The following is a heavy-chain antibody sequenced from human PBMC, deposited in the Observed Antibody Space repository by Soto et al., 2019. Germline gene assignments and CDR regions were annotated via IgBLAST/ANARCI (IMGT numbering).Heavy chain of an antibody. CDR1: GFSLSTSGVG. CDR3: AHSLIGYYYDSSGSNWFDP. CDR2: IYWDDDK. V-gene: IGHV2-5*02. J-gene: IGHJ5*02. D-gene: IGHD3-22*01. Sequence: QITLKESGPTLVKPTQTLTLTCTFSGFSLSTSGVGVGWIRQPPGKALEWLALIYWDDDKRYSPSLKSRLTITKDTSKNQVVLTMTNMDPVDTATYYCAHSLIGYYYDSSGSNWFDPWGQGPLVTVSS.